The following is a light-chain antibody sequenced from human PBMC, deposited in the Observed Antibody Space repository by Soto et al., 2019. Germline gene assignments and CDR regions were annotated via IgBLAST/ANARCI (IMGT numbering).Light chain of an antibody. CDR2: WAS. CDR3: QQYLSNLLP. Sequence: DIVMTQSPESLAVSLGERATINCKSSQTVLYSPRNRNYIAWYQQKPGQPPKLLITWASTRESGIPGRFSGSGSGTDFTLTISSLQAEDVAVYYCQQYLSNLLPFGGGTNVELK. V-gene: IGKV4-1*01. CDR1: QTVLYSPRNRNY. J-gene: IGKJ4*01.